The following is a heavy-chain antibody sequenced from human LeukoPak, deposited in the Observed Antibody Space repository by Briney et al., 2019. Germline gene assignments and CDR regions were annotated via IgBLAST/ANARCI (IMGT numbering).Heavy chain of an antibody. CDR2: ISAYNGNT. CDR1: GYSFTSYG. D-gene: IGHD6-19*01. V-gene: IGHV1-18*01. Sequence: GESLKISCKGSGYSFTSYGISWVRQAPGQGLEWMGWISAYNGNTNYAQKLQGRVTMTTDTSTSTAYMELRSLRSDDTAVYYCARSDSSGWYPSGPFDPWGQGTLVTVSS. CDR3: ARSDSSGWYPSGPFDP. J-gene: IGHJ5*02.